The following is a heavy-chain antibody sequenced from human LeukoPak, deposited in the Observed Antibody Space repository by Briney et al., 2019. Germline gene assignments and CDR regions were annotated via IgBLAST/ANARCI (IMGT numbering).Heavy chain of an antibody. D-gene: IGHD3-22*01. CDR3: AKWGRYYDSSGYFDY. CDR1: GFTFNNYA. V-gene: IGHV3-23*01. CDR2: ISDGGGGT. J-gene: IGHJ4*02. Sequence: GGSLRLSCATSGFTFNNYAMSWVRQAPGKGLEWVSVISDGGGGTYYADSVKGRFTISRDNSKNILYLQMNSLRAEDTAVYYCAKWGRYYDSSGYFDYWGQGTLVTVSS.